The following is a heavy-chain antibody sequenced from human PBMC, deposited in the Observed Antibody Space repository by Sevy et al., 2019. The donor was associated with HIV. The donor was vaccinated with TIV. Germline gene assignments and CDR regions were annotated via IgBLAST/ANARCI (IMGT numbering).Heavy chain of an antibody. V-gene: IGHV3-30*02. Sequence: GGSLRLSCAASGFTFNFHGMHWVRQAPGKGLEWVAFIWHDGSNKYMADSVKGRFTISRDNSKNTLFLQMNSLTVEDTAVYYCARETDNSAGWFDPWGQGTLVTVSS. J-gene: IGHJ5*02. CDR2: IWHDGSNK. CDR1: GFTFNFHG. CDR3: ARETDNSAGWFDP. D-gene: IGHD4-4*01.